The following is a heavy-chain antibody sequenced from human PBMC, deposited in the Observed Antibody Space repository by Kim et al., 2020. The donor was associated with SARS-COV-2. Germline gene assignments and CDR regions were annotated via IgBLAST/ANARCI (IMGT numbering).Heavy chain of an antibody. V-gene: IGHV3-21*01. D-gene: IGHD2-2*01. CDR1: GFAFGTHS. CDR2: IGGSTNYI. CDR3: ARGGYCSSTSCYFYYYALDV. J-gene: IGHJ6*02. Sequence: GGSLRLSCAASGFAFGTHSMYWVRQAPGKGLEWVSSIGGSTNYIYYADSVKGRFTISRDNAKNSLYLQMSSLRAEDTAVYYCARGGYCSSTSCYFYYYALDVWGQGTTVTVSS.